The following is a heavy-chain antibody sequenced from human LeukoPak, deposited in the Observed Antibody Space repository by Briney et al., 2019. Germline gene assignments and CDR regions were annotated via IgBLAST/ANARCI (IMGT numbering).Heavy chain of an antibody. CDR1: AYTFTSYG. V-gene: IGHV1-18*01. D-gene: IGHD1/OR15-1a*01. Sequence: GASVKVSCKASAYTFTSYGISWVRQAPGQGLEWMGWISAYNGYTNYTQSLQGRVTMTTDTSTSTAYMELSSLRSEDTAVYYCARGKGTDLYYYYYMDVWGKGTTVTVSS. CDR3: ARGKGTDLYYYYYMDV. J-gene: IGHJ6*03. CDR2: ISAYNGYT.